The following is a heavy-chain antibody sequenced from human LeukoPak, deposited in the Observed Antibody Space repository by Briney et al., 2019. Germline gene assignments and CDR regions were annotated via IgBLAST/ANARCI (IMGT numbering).Heavy chain of an antibody. D-gene: IGHD6-13*01. CDR3: ARGSDSSSWYSDY. CDR1: GGSISSSSYY. CDR2: IYYSGST. Sequence: PSETLSLTCTVSGGSISSSSYYWGWIRQPPGKGLEWIGSIYYSGSTYYNPSLKSRVTISVDTSKNQFSPKLSSVTAADTAVYYCARGSDSSSWYSDYWGQGTLVTVSS. J-gene: IGHJ4*02. V-gene: IGHV4-39*07.